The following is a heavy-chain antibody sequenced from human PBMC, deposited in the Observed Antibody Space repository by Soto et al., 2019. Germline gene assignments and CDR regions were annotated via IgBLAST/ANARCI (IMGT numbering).Heavy chain of an antibody. CDR1: GGTFSSYT. D-gene: IGHD3-3*01. V-gene: IGHV1-8*02. CDR2: MNPNSGNT. CDR3: ASPARNYDFWSGYSFDI. J-gene: IGHJ3*02. Sequence: ASVKVSCKASGGTFSSYTINWVRQATGQGLEWMGWMNPNSGNTGYAQKFQGRVTMTRNTSISTAYMELSSLRSEDTAVYYCASPARNYDFWSGYSFDIWGQGTMVTVS.